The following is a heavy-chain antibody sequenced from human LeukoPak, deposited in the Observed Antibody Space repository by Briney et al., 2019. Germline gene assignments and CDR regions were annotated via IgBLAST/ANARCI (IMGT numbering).Heavy chain of an antibody. V-gene: IGHV1-2*02. CDR3: AREEYAQSHAEYFQY. J-gene: IGHJ1*01. Sequence: ASVKVSCKASGYSFTGYYMHWVRQAPGQGLEWMGCINPNSGGTDYAQKFQGRVTMTRDTSISTAYMELSRLTSDDTAVYYCAREEYAQSHAEYFQYWGQGTLVTVSS. CDR1: GYSFTGYY. CDR2: INPNSGGT. D-gene: IGHD2-2*01.